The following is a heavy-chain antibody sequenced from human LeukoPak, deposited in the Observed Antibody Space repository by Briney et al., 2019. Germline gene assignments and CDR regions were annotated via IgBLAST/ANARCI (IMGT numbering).Heavy chain of an antibody. V-gene: IGHV4-59*01. Sequence: PSETLSLTCTVSGGSISSYFWSWIRQPPGMGLEWLGYVYYSGSPNYNPPLKSRVTISVDTSKNQFSLRLRSVTAADTAVYYCARVFDDYYDSSADPPLWFDPWGQGTLVTVSS. CDR1: GGSISSYF. J-gene: IGHJ5*02. CDR3: ARVFDDYYDSSADPPLWFDP. D-gene: IGHD3-22*01. CDR2: VYYSGSP.